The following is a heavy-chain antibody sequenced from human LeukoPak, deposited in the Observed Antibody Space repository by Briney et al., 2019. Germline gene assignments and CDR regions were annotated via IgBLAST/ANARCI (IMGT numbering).Heavy chain of an antibody. Sequence: SETLSLTCTVSGGSISSSSYYWGWIRQPPGKGLEWIGSIYHSGSAYYNPSLKSRVTISVDTSKNQFSVTLSSVTAADTAVYYCASYNSGWYYFDYWGQGTLVTVSS. CDR2: IYHSGSA. J-gene: IGHJ4*02. D-gene: IGHD6-19*01. CDR1: GGSISSSSYY. CDR3: ASYNSGWYYFDY. V-gene: IGHV4-39*07.